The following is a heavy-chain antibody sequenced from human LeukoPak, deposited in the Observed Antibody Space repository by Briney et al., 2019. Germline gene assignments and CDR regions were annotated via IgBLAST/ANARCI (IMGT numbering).Heavy chain of an antibody. J-gene: IGHJ3*01. CDR1: GFTFSDYA. CDR3: AKDLAVGTSPRVYAFDV. Sequence: TGGSLRLSCAASGFTFSDYAMHWVRQVPGKGREWVGGSSWNSGTIAYGESVKGRATISRDNARNALYLEVNSLRVEDTALYYCAKDLAVGTSPRVYAFDVWGQGSLVTVSS. D-gene: IGHD1/OR15-1a*01. CDR2: SSWNSGTI. V-gene: IGHV3-9*01.